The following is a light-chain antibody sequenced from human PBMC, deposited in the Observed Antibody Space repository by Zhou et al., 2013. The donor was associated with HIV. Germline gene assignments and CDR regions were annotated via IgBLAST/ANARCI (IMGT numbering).Light chain of an antibody. Sequence: AIRITQSPSSLSASTGDRVTITCRASQGISSYLAWYQQKPGKAPKLLIYAASTLQSGVPPRFSGSGSGTDFTLTISCLQSEDFATYYCQQYYSYSYSFGQGTKLEIK. CDR1: QGISSY. CDR2: AAS. J-gene: IGKJ2*03. V-gene: IGKV1-8*01. CDR3: QQYYSYSYS.